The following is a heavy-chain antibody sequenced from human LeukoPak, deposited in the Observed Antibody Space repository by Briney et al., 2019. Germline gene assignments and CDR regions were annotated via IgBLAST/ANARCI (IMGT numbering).Heavy chain of an antibody. Sequence: GGSLRLSCAISGFTFSSYAMSWVRQAPGKGLEWVSAISGSGGSTYYADSVKGRFTISRDNSKNTLYLQMNSLRAEDTAVYYCAKAGDFWSGYFAWGQGTLVTVSS. CDR2: ISGSGGST. V-gene: IGHV3-23*01. J-gene: IGHJ5*02. CDR3: AKAGDFWSGYFA. CDR1: GFTFSSYA. D-gene: IGHD3-3*01.